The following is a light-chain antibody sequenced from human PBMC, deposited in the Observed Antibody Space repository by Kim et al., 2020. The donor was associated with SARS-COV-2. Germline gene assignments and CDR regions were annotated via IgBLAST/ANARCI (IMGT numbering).Light chain of an antibody. J-gene: IGKJ2*01. CDR3: QQSYSTPRT. CDR1: QSISSY. Sequence: DIQMTQSPSSLSASVGDRVTTTCRASQSISSYLNWYQQKPGKAPKLLIYAASSLQSGVPSRFSGSGSGTDFTLTISSLQPEDFATYYCQQSYSTPRTFGQGTKLEI. V-gene: IGKV1-39*01. CDR2: AAS.